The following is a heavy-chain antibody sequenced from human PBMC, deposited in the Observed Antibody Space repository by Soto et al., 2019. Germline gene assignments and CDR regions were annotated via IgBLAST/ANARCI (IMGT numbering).Heavy chain of an antibody. V-gene: IGHV3-30*03. J-gene: IGHJ4*02. CDR3: GREVKTTFGPETSSGHFDS. D-gene: IGHD3-3*01. CDR1: GFAFSKYD. CDR2: ISYDGTKP. Sequence: QVKLVESGGRVVQPGGSLRLSCAASGFAFSKYDMHWVRQAPGKGLEWVAGISYDGTKPNYGDFPKGRFTISRDNFKNTLVLEANSMTREDTAVYYCGREVKTTFGPETSSGHFDSWGQGTLLTVSS.